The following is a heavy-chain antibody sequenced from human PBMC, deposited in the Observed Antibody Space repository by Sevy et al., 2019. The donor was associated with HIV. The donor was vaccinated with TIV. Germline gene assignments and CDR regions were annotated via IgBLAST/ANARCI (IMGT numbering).Heavy chain of an antibody. Sequence: GGSLRLSCAASGFIFSTYSMHWVRQAPGKGLEWVAIVSYDGGNKYYADSVKGRFTISRDNSKNTLYLRMNSLRVEDTAVYYCAREGDFWDWWFDPWGQGTLVTVSS. CDR2: VSYDGGNK. V-gene: IGHV3-30*04. D-gene: IGHD3-3*01. J-gene: IGHJ5*02. CDR3: AREGDFWDWWFDP. CDR1: GFIFSTYS.